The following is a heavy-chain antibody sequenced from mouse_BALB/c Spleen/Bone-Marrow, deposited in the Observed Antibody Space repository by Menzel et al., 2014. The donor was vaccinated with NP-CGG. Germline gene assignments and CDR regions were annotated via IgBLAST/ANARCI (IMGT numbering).Heavy chain of an antibody. Sequence: EVKVVESGPSLVKPSQTLSLPCSVTGDSITSGYWNWIRKFPGNKLEYMGYISYSGSTYYNPSLKSRISITRDTSKNXYYLQLNSVTTEDTATYYCARYYGKTYFDYWGQGTTLTVSP. J-gene: IGHJ2*01. CDR2: ISYSGST. CDR1: GDSITSGY. D-gene: IGHD2-1*01. CDR3: ARYYGKTYFDY. V-gene: IGHV3-8*02.